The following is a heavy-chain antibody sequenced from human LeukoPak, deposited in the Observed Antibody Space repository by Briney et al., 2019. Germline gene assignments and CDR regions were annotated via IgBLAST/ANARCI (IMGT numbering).Heavy chain of an antibody. CDR3: ARGSIVGATFDYFDY. Sequence: GASVKVSCKASGGTFSSYAISWVRQAPGQGLEWMGGIIPIFGTANYAQKFQGRVTITADKSTSTAYMELSSLRSEDTAVYCCARGSIVGATFDYFDYWGQGTLVTVSS. D-gene: IGHD1-26*01. J-gene: IGHJ4*02. CDR1: GGTFSSYA. CDR2: IIPIFGTA. V-gene: IGHV1-69*06.